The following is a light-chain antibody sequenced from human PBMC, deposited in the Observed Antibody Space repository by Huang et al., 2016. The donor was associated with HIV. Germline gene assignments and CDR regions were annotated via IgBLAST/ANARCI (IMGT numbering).Light chain of an antibody. CDR2: GTS. Sequence: EIVLTQSPGTLSLSPGERATLSCWASQSGSTFHSAWYQQRPGQAPRLLIYGTSTRATGIPHRFSGSGSGTDFTLTISRLEPEDSAVYYCQQYGNSSFTFGGGTKVEIK. V-gene: IGKV3-20*01. J-gene: IGKJ4*01. CDR1: QSGSTFH. CDR3: QQYGNSSFT.